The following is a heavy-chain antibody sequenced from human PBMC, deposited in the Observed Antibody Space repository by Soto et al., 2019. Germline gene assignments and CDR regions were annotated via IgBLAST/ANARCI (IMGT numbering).Heavy chain of an antibody. CDR3: GAVVAASLL. J-gene: IGHJ3*01. CDR2: IRSKANSYAT. D-gene: IGHD2-15*01. V-gene: IGHV3-73*02. CDR1: GFTFSGSA. Sequence: EVQLVESGGGLVQPGGSLKLSCAASGFTFSGSAMHWVRQASGKGLEWVGRIRSKANSYATAYAASVKGRFTISRDDSKNTAYLQMNSLKTEDTAVYYCGAVVAASLLWGQGTMVTVSS.